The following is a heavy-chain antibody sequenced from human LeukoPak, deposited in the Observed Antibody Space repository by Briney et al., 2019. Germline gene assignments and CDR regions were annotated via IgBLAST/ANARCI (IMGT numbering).Heavy chain of an antibody. J-gene: IGHJ5*02. CDR3: ARWRGYCSGGSCYNWFDP. V-gene: IGHV4-30-2*01. D-gene: IGHD2-15*01. CDR2: IYHSGST. Sequence: PSETLSLTCAVSGGSISSGGYSWSWIRQPPGKGLEWIGYIYHSGSTYYNPSLKSRVTISVDRSKNQFSLKLSSVTAADTAVYYCARWRGYCSGGSCYNWFDPWGQGTLVTVSS. CDR1: GGSISSGGYS.